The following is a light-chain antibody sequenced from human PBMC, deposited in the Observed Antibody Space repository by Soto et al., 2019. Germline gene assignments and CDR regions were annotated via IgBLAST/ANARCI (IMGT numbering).Light chain of an antibody. CDR3: HQYGSSSSYT. CDR2: RAS. J-gene: IGKJ2*01. V-gene: IGKV3-20*01. CDR1: QSVSSSSY. Sequence: EIVLTQSPGTPSLSPGERSTLSCRASQSVSSSSYFAWYQQKPRQAPRLLIYRASSSATCIPDRFSGSRSGTDFTVTISRLEPEDGAVYYCHQYGSSSSYTFSQGTTLQIK.